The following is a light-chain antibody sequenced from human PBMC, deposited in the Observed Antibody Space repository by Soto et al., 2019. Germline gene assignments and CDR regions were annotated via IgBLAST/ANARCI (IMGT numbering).Light chain of an antibody. CDR2: DTS. J-gene: IGKJ2*01. V-gene: IGKV3-11*01. CDR1: QYVAGL. CDR3: QQRYTRPYT. Sequence: ENVLTQSPATLSLSPGERATLSCRASQYVAGLLAWFQQKPGQAPRLLIYDTSERATGVPARFRGSGSGTDFTLTISSLEHEDFAVYHCQQRYTRPYTFGQGTKIEIK.